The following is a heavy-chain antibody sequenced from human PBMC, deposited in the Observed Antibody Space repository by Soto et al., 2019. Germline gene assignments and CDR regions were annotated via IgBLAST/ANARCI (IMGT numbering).Heavy chain of an antibody. J-gene: IGHJ6*02. D-gene: IGHD7-27*01. CDR2: ISYTGRT. Sequence: TSETLSLTCIVSGDSVTSGSYYWTWLRQPPGKGLEWIGYISYTGRTKYNPSLQSRVTISVDTSKNDFSLNLSSVTAADTAVYFCAREWGRVPYNVMNVWGHGTAVTVSS. CDR1: GDSVTSGSYY. V-gene: IGHV4-61*03. CDR3: AREWGRVPYNVMNV.